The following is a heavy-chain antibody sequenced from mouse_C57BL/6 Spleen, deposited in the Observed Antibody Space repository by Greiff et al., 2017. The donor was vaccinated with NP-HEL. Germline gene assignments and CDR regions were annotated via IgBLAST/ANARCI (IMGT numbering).Heavy chain of an antibody. V-gene: IGHV1-69*01. J-gene: IGHJ4*01. Sequence: VQLQQPGAELVMPGASVKLSCKASGYTFTSYWMHWVKQRPGQGLEWIGEIDPSDSYTNYNQKFKGQSTLTVDKSSSTAYMQLSSLTSKDSAFYYCARSRDCYYSMDYWGQGTSVTVSS. CDR3: ARSRDCYYSMDY. CDR2: IDPSDSYT. CDR1: GYTFTSYW.